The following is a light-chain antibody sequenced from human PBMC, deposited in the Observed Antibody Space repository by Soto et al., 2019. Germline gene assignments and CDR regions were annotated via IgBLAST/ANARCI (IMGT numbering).Light chain of an antibody. J-gene: IGKJ1*01. Sequence: EIVLTQSPGTLSLSRGERATLSCRASQSVSSSSLAWYQQKPGQAPRLLMYGASSRATGIPDRFSGSGSGTDFTLTISRLEPEDFAVYYCQQYGSSPQTLGQGTKVEIK. CDR3: QQYGSSPQT. V-gene: IGKV3-20*01. CDR1: QSVSSSS. CDR2: GAS.